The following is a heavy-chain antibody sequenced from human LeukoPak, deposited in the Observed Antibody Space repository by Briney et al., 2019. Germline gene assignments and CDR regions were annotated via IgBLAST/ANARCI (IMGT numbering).Heavy chain of an antibody. J-gene: IGHJ4*02. D-gene: IGHD6-6*01. Sequence: SETLSLTCTVSGGSISSGGYYWSWIRQPPGKGLEWIGYIYHSGSTYYNPSLKSRVTISVDRSKNQFSLKLSSVTAADTAVYYCAMNPARPTAGYWGQGTLVTVSS. CDR1: GGSISSGGYY. CDR2: IYHSGST. CDR3: AMNPARPTAGY. V-gene: IGHV4-30-2*01.